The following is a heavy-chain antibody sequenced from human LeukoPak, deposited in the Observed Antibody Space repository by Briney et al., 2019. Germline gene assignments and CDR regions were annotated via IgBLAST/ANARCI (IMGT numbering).Heavy chain of an antibody. CDR1: GDSISSGGYY. J-gene: IGHJ3*02. CDR3: ARAEGDWSGEGVGAFDI. D-gene: IGHD3-3*01. Sequence: SSETLSLTCTVSGDSISSGGYYWSWIRQPPGKGLEWIGYIYYSGSTNYNPSLKSRVAISVDTSKNQFSLKLSSVTAADTAVYYCARAEGDWSGEGVGAFDIWGQGTMVTVSS. CDR2: IYYSGST. V-gene: IGHV4-61*08.